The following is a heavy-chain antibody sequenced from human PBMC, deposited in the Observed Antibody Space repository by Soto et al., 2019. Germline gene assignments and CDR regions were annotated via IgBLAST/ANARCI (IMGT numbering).Heavy chain of an antibody. CDR2: IYYSGST. D-gene: IGHD5-12*01. CDR3: AGWAIVATIPRQGRNDY. J-gene: IGHJ4*02. Sequence: QVQLQESGPGLVKPSQTLSLTCTVSGGSISSGDYYWSWIRQPPGKGLEWIGYIYYSGSTYYNPSLKSRVTISVDTSKNQFSLKLSSVTAADTAVYYCAGWAIVATIPRQGRNDYWGQGTLVTVSS. V-gene: IGHV4-30-4*01. CDR1: GGSISSGDYY.